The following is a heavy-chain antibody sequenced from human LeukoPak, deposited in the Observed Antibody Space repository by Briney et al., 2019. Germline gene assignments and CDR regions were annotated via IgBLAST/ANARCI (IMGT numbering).Heavy chain of an antibody. V-gene: IGHV4-34*01. J-gene: IGHJ4*02. CDR3: ARRHGGSGWI. Sequence: SGTLSLTCAVYGGSFSGYYWSWIRQPPGKGLEWIGEINHSGSTNYNPSLKSRVTISVDTSKNQFSLKLSSVTAADTAVYYCARRHGGSGWIWGQGTLVTVSS. D-gene: IGHD6-19*01. CDR2: INHSGST. CDR1: GGSFSGYY.